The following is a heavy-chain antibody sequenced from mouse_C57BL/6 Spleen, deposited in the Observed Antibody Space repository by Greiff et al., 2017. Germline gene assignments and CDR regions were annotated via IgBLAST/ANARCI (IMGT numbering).Heavy chain of an antibody. CDR3: ARNWEFDY. CDR1: GYAFSSSW. V-gene: IGHV1-82*01. J-gene: IGHJ2*01. CDR2: IYPGDGDT. D-gene: IGHD4-1*01. Sequence: QVQLQQSGPELVKPGASVKISCKASGYAFSSSWMNWVKQRPGKGLEWIGRIYPGDGDTNYNGKFKGEATLTADKSSSTAYMQLSSLTSEDSAVYFCARNWEFDYWGQGTTLTVSS.